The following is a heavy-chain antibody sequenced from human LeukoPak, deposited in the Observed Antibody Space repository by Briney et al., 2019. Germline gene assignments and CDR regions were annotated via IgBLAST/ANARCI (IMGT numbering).Heavy chain of an antibody. V-gene: IGHV1-69*05. CDR1: GGTFSSYA. CDR3: ARVSETGSYYAY. Sequence: ASVKVSCKASGGTFSSYAISWVRQAPGQGLEWMGGIIPIFGTANYAQKFQGGVTITTDESTSTAYMELSSLRSDDTAVYYCARVSETGSYYAYWGQGTLVTVSS. D-gene: IGHD1-26*01. CDR2: IIPIFGTA. J-gene: IGHJ4*02.